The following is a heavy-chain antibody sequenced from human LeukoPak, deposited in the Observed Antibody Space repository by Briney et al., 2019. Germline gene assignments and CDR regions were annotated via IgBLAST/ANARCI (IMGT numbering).Heavy chain of an antibody. J-gene: IGHJ6*03. Sequence: SQTLSLTCTVSGGSISSGSYYWSWIRQPAGKGLEWIGRIYTGGSTNYNPSLKSRVTISVDTSKNQFSLKLSSVTAADTAVYYCARGLGYRSVGYYYYYMDVWGKGTTVTVSS. CDR1: GGSISSGSYY. CDR2: IYTGGST. D-gene: IGHD5-12*01. V-gene: IGHV4-61*02. CDR3: ARGLGYRSVGYYYYYMDV.